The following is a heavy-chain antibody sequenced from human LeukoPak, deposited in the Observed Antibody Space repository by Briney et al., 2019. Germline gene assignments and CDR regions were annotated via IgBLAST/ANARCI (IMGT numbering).Heavy chain of an antibody. V-gene: IGHV4-39*07. D-gene: IGHD3-10*01. CDR2: IYYSGNT. J-gene: IGHJ5*02. CDR1: GGSTSSHSFY. Sequence: SETLSLTCTVSGGSTSSHSFYWGWIRQPPGKGLEWIGSIYYSGNTYYNPSLKSRVTISVDTSKNQVSLKLSSVTAADTAVYYCARGGYYGSGNDFRFDPWGQGTLVTVSS. CDR3: ARGGYYGSGNDFRFDP.